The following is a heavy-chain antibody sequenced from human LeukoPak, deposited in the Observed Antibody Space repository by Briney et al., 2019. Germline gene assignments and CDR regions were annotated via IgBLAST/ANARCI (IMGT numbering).Heavy chain of an antibody. D-gene: IGHD6-19*01. CDR2: IYYSGST. CDR3: ARLAIAVAGTGLDY. Sequence: PSETLSLTCAVYGGSFSGYYWSWIRQPPGKGLEWIGYIYYSGSTNYNPSLKSRVTISVDTSKNQFSLKLSSVTAADTAVYYCARLAIAVAGTGLDYWGQGTLVTVSS. V-gene: IGHV4-59*08. CDR1: GGSFSGYY. J-gene: IGHJ4*02.